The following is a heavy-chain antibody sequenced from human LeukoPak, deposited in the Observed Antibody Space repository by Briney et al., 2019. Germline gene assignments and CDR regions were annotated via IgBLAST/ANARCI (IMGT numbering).Heavy chain of an antibody. Sequence: GGSLRLSCAASGFTFSSYEMNWVRQAPGKGLEWVSYISSSGSTIYYADSVKGRFTISRDNAKNSLYLQMNSLRGEETAVYYCARDEGDYVWGSLSIWGQGTWSPSPQ. CDR2: ISSSGSTI. J-gene: IGHJ4*02. CDR1: GFTFSSYE. V-gene: IGHV3-48*03. CDR3: ARDEGDYVWGSLSI. D-gene: IGHD3-16*01.